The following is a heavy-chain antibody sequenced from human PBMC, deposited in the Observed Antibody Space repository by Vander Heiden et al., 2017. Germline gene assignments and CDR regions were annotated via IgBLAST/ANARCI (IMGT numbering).Heavy chain of an antibody. CDR1: GFSSSGYR. J-gene: IGHJ3*02. CDR3: ASRYCSGGSCYRLDAFDI. V-gene: IGHV3-48*02. CDR2: ISRSGSRV. D-gene: IGHD2-15*01. Sequence: EVQLVESGGGLVQPGGSLRLSCEGPGFSSSGYRMNWVRQAPGKGLEWMSYISRSGSRVNYADSVKGRFTIYRDNAKNSLYLQMNSLRDDDTAVYYCASRYCSGGSCYRLDAFDIWGQGTMVTVSP.